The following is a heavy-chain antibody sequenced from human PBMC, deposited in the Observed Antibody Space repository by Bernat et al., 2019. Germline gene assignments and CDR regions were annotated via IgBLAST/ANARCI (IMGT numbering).Heavy chain of an antibody. J-gene: IGHJ4*02. D-gene: IGHD6-6*01. CDR2: ISHDGST. CDR1: GFIFSSNA. V-gene: IGHV3-23*01. CDR3: AKDGEARPWTRFDS. Sequence: EVQLLESGGGLVQPGGSLRLSCAASGFIFSSNAMSWVRQAPEKGLEWVSTISHDGSTYYADSVKGRFTISKDNSKNTLYLQMDSLRAEDTAVYYCAKDGEARPWTRFDSRAQRTLLTVSA.